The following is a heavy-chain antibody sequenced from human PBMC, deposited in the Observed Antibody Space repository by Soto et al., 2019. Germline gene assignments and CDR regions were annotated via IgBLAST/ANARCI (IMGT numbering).Heavy chain of an antibody. CDR2: IKQDGSEK. CDR1: GFTFSSYW. CDR3: ARCLYSSSWNYYYYYMDV. J-gene: IGHJ6*03. D-gene: IGHD6-6*01. Sequence: EVQLVESGGGLVQPGGSLRLSCAASGFTFSSYWMSWVRQAPGKGLEWVANIKQDGSEKYYVDSVKGRFTISRDNAKNSLYLQMNSLRAEDTAVYHCARCLYSSSWNYYYYYMDVWGKGTTVTVSS. V-gene: IGHV3-7*01.